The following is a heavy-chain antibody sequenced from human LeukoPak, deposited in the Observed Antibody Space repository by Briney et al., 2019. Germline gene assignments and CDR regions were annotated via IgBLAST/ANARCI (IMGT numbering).Heavy chain of an antibody. J-gene: IGHJ4*02. Sequence: GGSLRLSCAASGFTFSSYAMSWVRQAPGKGLEWVSAISGSGGSTYYADSVKGRFTISRDNSKNTLYLQMNSLRAEDTAVYYCAKGNWYSGSYHVDYWGQGTLVTVSS. D-gene: IGHD1-26*01. CDR2: ISGSGGST. CDR3: AKGNWYSGSYHVDY. V-gene: IGHV3-23*01. CDR1: GFTFSSYA.